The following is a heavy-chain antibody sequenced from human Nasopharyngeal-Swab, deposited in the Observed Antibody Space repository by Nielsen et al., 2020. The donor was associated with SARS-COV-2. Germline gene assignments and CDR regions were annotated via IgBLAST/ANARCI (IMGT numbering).Heavy chain of an antibody. CDR1: GYSFSNYW. CDR2: IYPGDSDT. J-gene: IGHJ4*02. Sequence: GGSLRLSCKASGYSFSNYWIGWVRQMPGKGLEWMGIIYPGDSDTRYSPSFQGRVTISADKSISTAYLQWSSLKASDTAMYYCARQGYDSSGYYPVWGQGTLVTVSS. CDR3: ARQGYDSSGYYPV. V-gene: IGHV5-51*01. D-gene: IGHD3-22*01.